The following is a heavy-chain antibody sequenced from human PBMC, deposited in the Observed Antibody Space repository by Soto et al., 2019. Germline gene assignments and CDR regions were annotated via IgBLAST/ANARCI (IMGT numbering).Heavy chain of an antibody. D-gene: IGHD6-13*01. J-gene: IGHJ6*03. CDR1: GFTVTSNY. CDR3: ARILYSNTFYYYYMDV. Sequence: GGSLRLSCAASGFTVTSNYMSWVRQAPGKGLEWVPIIYSGGSTYYADSVKGRFTISRHNSRNTLYLQMNSLRTEDTAVYYCARILYSNTFYYYYMDVWGKGTTVTVSS. V-gene: IGHV3-53*04. CDR2: IYSGGST.